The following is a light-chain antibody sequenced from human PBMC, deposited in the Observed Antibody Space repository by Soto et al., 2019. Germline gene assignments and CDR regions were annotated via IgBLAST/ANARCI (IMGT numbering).Light chain of an antibody. CDR1: SSDVGGYNY. Sequence: QSVLTQPPSVSGSPGQSVTISCTGSSSDVGGYNYVSWYQQHPGKAPKLMIYDVSKRPSGVPDRFSGSKSGNTASLTISGLQAEDEADYCCCSYAGNDSVVFGGGTKLTVL. J-gene: IGLJ2*01. CDR3: CSYAGNDSVV. CDR2: DVS. V-gene: IGLV2-11*01.